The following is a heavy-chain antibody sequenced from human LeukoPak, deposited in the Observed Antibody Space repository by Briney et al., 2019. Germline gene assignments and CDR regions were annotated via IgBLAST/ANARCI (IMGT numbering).Heavy chain of an antibody. CDR1: GFTFSSYV. Sequence: GGSLRLSCAASGFTFSSYVMHWVRQAPGKGLEWVAIISYDGSNEYYADSVKGRFTISRDNSKNTLYLQMNSLRAEDTAVYYCAKVRGSSYYYYYYMDVWGKGTTVTVSS. CDR3: AKVRGSSYYYYYYMDV. CDR2: ISYDGSNE. J-gene: IGHJ6*03. V-gene: IGHV3-30*04. D-gene: IGHD1-26*01.